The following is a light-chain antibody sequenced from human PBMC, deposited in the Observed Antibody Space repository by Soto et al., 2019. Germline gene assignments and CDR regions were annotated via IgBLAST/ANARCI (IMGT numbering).Light chain of an antibody. CDR2: KDT. V-gene: IGLV3-25*03. CDR3: QSADSSNTYVV. J-gene: IGLJ2*01. Sequence: SYELTQPPSVSVSPGQTARITCSGDALAKQYASWYQQKPGQAPVLVIYKDTERPSGIPERFSGSSSGTTVTLTISGVQAEDEADYYCQSADSSNTYVVFGGGTKLTVL. CDR1: ALAKQY.